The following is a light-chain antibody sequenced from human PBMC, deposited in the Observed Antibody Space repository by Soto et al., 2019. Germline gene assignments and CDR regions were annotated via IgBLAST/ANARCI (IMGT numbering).Light chain of an antibody. J-gene: IGKJ1*01. CDR3: QQSYSPPWT. V-gene: IGKV1-39*01. CDR1: QSISSY. CDR2: AAS. Sequence: DIQMTQSPSSLSASVGDRVTITCRASQSISSYLNWYQQKPGKAPKLLIYAASSLQSGVPSRFSGSGSGTDFTLPISSLQPEDFATYYWQQSYSPPWTFGQGTKVEIK.